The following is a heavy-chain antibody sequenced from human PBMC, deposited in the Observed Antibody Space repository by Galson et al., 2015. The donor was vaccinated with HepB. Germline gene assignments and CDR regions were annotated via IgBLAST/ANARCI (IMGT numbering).Heavy chain of an antibody. J-gene: IGHJ6*02. CDR1: GFTFSSYG. CDR3: ARDRGSDYYGSGSYYNLGGMDV. Sequence: SLRLSCAASGFTFSSYGMHWVRQAPGKGLEWVAVIWYDGSNKYYADSVKGRFTISRDNSKNTLYLQMNSLRAEDTAVYYCARDRGSDYYGSGSYYNLGGMDVWGQGTTVTVSS. D-gene: IGHD3-10*01. CDR2: IWYDGSNK. V-gene: IGHV3-33*01.